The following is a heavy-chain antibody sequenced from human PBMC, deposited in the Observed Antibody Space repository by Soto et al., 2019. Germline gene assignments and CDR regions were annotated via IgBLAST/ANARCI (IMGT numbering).Heavy chain of an antibody. D-gene: IGHD2-2*01. CDR1: GFTFSNSW. V-gene: IGHV3-74*01. CDR3: VRVLARGVGVPRFYFDY. J-gene: IGHJ4*02. Sequence: PGGSLRLSCAASGFTFSNSWMHWVRQVSGKGLEWVSRINADGTSTSYADSVMGRFTISRDNAKNTLYLHVKSLRAEDTAVYYCVRVLARGVGVPRFYFDYGGQGALVTVSS. CDR2: INADGTST.